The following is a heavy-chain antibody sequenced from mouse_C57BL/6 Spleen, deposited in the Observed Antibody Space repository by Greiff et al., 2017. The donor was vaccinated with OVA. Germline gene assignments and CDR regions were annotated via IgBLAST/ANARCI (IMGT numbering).Heavy chain of an antibody. CDR3: ARDTTVVDWYFDV. Sequence: VQLVASEGGLVQPGSSMKLSCPASGFTFSDYYMAWVRQVPEKGLEWVANINYDGSSTYYLDSLKSRFIISRDNAKNILYLQMSSLKSEDTATYYCARDTTVVDWYFDVWGTGTTVTVSS. D-gene: IGHD1-1*01. J-gene: IGHJ1*03. V-gene: IGHV5-16*01. CDR2: INYDGSST. CDR1: GFTFSDYY.